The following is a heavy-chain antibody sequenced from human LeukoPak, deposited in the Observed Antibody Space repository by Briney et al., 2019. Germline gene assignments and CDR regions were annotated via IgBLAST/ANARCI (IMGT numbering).Heavy chain of an antibody. D-gene: IGHD6-19*01. Sequence: GGSLRLSCAASGFTCGDYSMNWVRQAPGKGLEWVSYISSSGFTLNYADSVKGRFTISRDNSKNTLYLQMNSLRAEDTAVYYCATSGWAKSGYFDYWGQGTLVTVSS. J-gene: IGHJ4*02. CDR1: GFTCGDYS. CDR2: ISSSGFTL. CDR3: ATSGWAKSGYFDY. V-gene: IGHV3-48*01.